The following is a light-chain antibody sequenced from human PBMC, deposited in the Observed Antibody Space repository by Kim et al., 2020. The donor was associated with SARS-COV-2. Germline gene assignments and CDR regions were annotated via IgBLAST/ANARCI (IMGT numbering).Light chain of an antibody. J-gene: IGKJ1*01. V-gene: IGKV1-5*03. CDR2: KAS. CDR3: QHYNSYSET. Sequence: DIQMTQSPSTLSASVGDRVTITCRASQSISGWLAWYQQKPGKAPKLLIYKASSLEAGVPSRFSGSGSGTEFTLTISSLQPDDFASYYCQHYNSYSETFGQGTKVDIK. CDR1: QSISGW.